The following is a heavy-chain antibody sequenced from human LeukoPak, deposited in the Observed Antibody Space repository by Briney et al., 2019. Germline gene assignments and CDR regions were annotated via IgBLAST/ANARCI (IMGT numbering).Heavy chain of an antibody. D-gene: IGHD1-26*01. V-gene: IGHV1-18*01. CDR2: ISAYNANT. Sequence: ASVKVSCKASGYTFTNYGISWVRQAPGQGLEWMGWISAYNANTNYAQRLQGRVTMTTDTSTSTAYMELRSLRSDDTAVYFCARDYYSGSYYGDYWGQGTRVTFSS. CDR1: GYTFTNYG. J-gene: IGHJ4*02. CDR3: ARDYYSGSYYGDY.